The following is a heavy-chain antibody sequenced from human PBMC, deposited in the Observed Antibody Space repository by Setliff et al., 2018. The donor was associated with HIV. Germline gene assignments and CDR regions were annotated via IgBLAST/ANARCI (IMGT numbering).Heavy chain of an antibody. CDR2: INPHTGVT. V-gene: IGHV1-2*02. CDR3: ARDLRDGFEEWFSTLDDGMDV. Sequence: GASVKVSCKTSGYIFIRYYIFWVRLAPGQGLEWMGNINPHTGVTKYAEKFQGRVTMTRDTSINTIYMELSRLRSDDTAVYYCARDLRDGFEEWFSTLDDGMDVWGQGTTVTVSS. D-gene: IGHD3-3*01. CDR1: GYIFIRYY. J-gene: IGHJ6*02.